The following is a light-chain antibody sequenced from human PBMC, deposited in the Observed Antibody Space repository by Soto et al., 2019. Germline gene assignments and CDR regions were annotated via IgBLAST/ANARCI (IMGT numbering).Light chain of an antibody. CDR3: YSAADNNPGV. CDR1: VLAKKY. CDR2: KDS. Sequence: SYELTQPSSVSVSPGQTARITCSGDVLAKKYARWFQQKPGQAPVLVIYKDSERPSGIPERFSGSSSGTTVTLTISGAQVEDEADYYCYSAADNNPGVFGTGTQLTVL. V-gene: IGLV3-27*01. J-gene: IGLJ1*01.